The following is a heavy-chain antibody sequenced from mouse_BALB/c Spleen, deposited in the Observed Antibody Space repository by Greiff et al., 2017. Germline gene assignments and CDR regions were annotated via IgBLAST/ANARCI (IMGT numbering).Heavy chain of an antibody. CDR1: GYTFTSYW. Sequence: VKLQQSGAELVRPGASVKLSCKASGYTFTSYWINWVKQRPGQGLEWIGNIYPSDSYTNYNQKFKDKATLTVDKSSSTAYMQLSSPTPEDSAVYYCTRRYGGAMDYWGQGTSVTVSS. CDR2: IYPSDSYT. J-gene: IGHJ4*01. D-gene: IGHD1-2*01. CDR3: TRRYGGAMDY. V-gene: IGHV1-69*02.